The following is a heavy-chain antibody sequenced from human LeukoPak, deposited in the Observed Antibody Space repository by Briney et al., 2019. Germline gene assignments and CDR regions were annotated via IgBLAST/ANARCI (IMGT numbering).Heavy chain of an antibody. J-gene: IGHJ4*02. V-gene: IGHV3-30*18. CDR1: GFTFSSYG. D-gene: IGHD1-26*01. Sequence: GGSLRPSCAASGFTFSSYGMHWVRQAPCKGLEWVAVISHDGSNKYYADSVKGRFTISRDNSKNTLYLQMNSLRAEDTAVYYCAKGLISGTYYVPFDYWGQGTLVTVSS. CDR3: AKGLISGTYYVPFDY. CDR2: ISHDGSNK.